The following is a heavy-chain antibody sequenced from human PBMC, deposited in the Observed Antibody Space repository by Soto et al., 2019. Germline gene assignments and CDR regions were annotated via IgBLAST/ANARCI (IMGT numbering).Heavy chain of an antibody. J-gene: IGHJ3*02. CDR2: INSDGSST. CDR1: GFTFSSYW. CDR3: ARQRSTYGDYFSDAFDI. V-gene: IGHV3-74*01. Sequence: EVQLVESGGGLVQPGGSLRLSCAASGFTFSSYWMHWVRQAPGKGLVWVSRINSDGSSTSYADSVKGRFTISRDNAKNTLYLQMNSLRAEDTAVYYCARQRSTYGDYFSDAFDIWDQGTMVTVSS. D-gene: IGHD4-17*01.